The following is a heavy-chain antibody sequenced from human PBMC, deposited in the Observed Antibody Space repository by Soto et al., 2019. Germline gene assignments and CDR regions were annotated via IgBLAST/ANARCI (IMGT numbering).Heavy chain of an antibody. CDR3: AREAYCGGDCYSNWFDP. V-gene: IGHV1-69*04. Sequence: GASVKVSCKASGGTFSSYTISWVRQAPGQGLEWMGRIIPILGIANYAQKFQGRVTITADKSTSTAYMELSSLRSEDTAVYYCAREAYCGGDCYSNWFDPWGQGTLVTVSS. J-gene: IGHJ5*02. CDR1: GGTFSSYT. D-gene: IGHD2-21*01. CDR2: IIPILGIA.